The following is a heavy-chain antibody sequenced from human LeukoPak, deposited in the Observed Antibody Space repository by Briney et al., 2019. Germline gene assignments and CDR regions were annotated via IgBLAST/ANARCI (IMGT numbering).Heavy chain of an antibody. CDR2: IRYDGSNR. V-gene: IGHV3-30*02. CDR3: AKDATSIDYYDSSGHPGAFDI. Sequence: PGGSLRLSCAASGFTFSSYGMHWVRQAPGKGLGWVAFIRYDGSNRYYADSVKGRFTISRDNSKNTLYLQMNSLRAEDTAVYYCAKDATSIDYYDSSGHPGAFDIWGQGTMVTVSS. CDR1: GFTFSSYG. D-gene: IGHD3-22*01. J-gene: IGHJ3*02.